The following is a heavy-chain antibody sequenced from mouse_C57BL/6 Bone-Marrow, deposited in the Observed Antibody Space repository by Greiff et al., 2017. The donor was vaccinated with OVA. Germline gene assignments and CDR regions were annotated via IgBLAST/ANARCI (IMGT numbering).Heavy chain of an antibody. D-gene: IGHD3-3*01. CDR3: ASTRGRCDY. Sequence: EVKLMESGGGLVQPGESLKLSCESNEYEFPSHDMSWVRKTPEQRLELVAAINSDGGSTYYPDTMERRFIISRDNTKKTLYLQMSRLRADDTALDYCASTRGRCDYWGQGTTLTVSS. CDR1: EYEFPSHD. J-gene: IGHJ2*01. CDR2: INSDGGST. V-gene: IGHV5-2*01.